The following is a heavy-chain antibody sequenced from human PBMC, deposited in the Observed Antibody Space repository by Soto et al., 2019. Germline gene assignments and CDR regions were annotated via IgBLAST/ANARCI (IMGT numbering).Heavy chain of an antibody. J-gene: IGHJ6*02. CDR2: ISYDGSNK. D-gene: IGHD3-10*01. CDR1: GFTFSSYG. CDR3: AKHPYYYGSGSYSYYYYGIDV. Sequence: GGSLRLSCAASGFTFSSYGMHWVRQAPGKGLEWVAVISYDGSNKYYADSVKGRFTISRDNSKNTLYLQMNSLRAEDTAVYYFAKHPYYYGSGSYSYYYYGIDVWGQGTTVT. V-gene: IGHV3-30*18.